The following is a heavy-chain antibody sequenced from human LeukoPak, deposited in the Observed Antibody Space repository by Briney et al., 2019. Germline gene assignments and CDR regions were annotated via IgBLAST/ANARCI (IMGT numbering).Heavy chain of an antibody. Sequence: GGSLRLSCAASGFTFSSYAMSWVRQAPGKGLEWVSAISGSGGSTYYADSVKGRFTISRDNSKNTLYLQMNSLRAEDTAVYYCARVYSSGWYPFDYWGQGTLVTVSS. J-gene: IGHJ4*02. D-gene: IGHD6-19*01. V-gene: IGHV3-23*01. CDR1: GFTFSSYA. CDR2: ISGSGGST. CDR3: ARVYSSGWYPFDY.